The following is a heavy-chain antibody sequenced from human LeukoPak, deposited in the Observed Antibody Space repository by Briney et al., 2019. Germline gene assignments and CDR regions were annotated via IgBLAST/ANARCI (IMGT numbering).Heavy chain of an antibody. CDR3: ASLGEQWLDYMDV. Sequence: GSVKVSCKASVYTFTGYYMHWVRQAPGQGLEWMGWINPNRGGTNYAQKFQGRVTMTRDTSISTAYMDLSRLRSDDTAVYYCASLGEQWLDYMDVWGKGTTVTASS. CDR1: VYTFTGYY. J-gene: IGHJ6*03. CDR2: INPNRGGT. D-gene: IGHD6-19*01. V-gene: IGHV1-2*02.